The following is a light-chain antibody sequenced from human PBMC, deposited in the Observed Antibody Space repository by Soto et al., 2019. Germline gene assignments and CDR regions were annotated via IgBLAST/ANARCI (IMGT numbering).Light chain of an antibody. CDR2: DAS. Sequence: DCQMPQSPSTLSASVGDRVTMTCRASEFISDWLSWYQQKPGQAPKLLIYDASTLESGVPGRFSGSGVGTHFTLTISGLQPEDFATYHCQHYNSYSRAFGQGSKVDIK. J-gene: IGKJ1*01. V-gene: IGKV1-5*01. CDR1: EFISDW. CDR3: QHYNSYSRA.